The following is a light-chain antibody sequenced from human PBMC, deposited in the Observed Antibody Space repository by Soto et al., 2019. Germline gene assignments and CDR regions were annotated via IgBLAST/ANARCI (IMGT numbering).Light chain of an antibody. J-gene: IGKJ1*01. CDR2: AAS. Sequence: DIQMTQSPSSLSASVGDRVTITCRPSQSISSYLNWYQQKPGKAPKLLIYAASSLQSGVPSRFSGSGSGTDFTLTISSLQPEDFATYYCQQSYSTPRTFGQGTKVDSK. CDR3: QQSYSTPRT. V-gene: IGKV1-39*01. CDR1: QSISSY.